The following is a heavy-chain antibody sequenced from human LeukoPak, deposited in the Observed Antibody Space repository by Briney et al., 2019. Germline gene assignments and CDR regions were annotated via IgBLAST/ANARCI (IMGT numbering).Heavy chain of an antibody. CDR1: GGSISSYY. D-gene: IGHD3-22*01. CDR3: ARRPWMVVVRYFDY. Sequence: SETLSLTCTDPGGSISSYYWSWIRQPPGKGLEWIGYIHYSGSTNYNPSLKSRVTISVDTSKNQFSLKLGSVTAADTAVYYCARRPWMVVVRYFDYWGKGTLVTVSS. J-gene: IGHJ4*02. V-gene: IGHV4-59*12. CDR2: IHYSGST.